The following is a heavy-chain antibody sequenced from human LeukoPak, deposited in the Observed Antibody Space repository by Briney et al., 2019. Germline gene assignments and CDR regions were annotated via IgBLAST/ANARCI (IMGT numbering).Heavy chain of an antibody. CDR1: GLTFSSYN. D-gene: IGHD6-19*01. CDR2: ISYDGSDK. J-gene: IGHJ4*02. V-gene: IGHV3-30-3*01. Sequence: PGRSLRLSCAASGLTFSSYNMHWVRQAPGKGLEWVAVISYDGSDKYYADSVKGRFSISRDQSKNTLYLQMNSLRPEDTAVYYCARELSGWYFDSWGQGTLVTVSS. CDR3: ARELSGWYFDS.